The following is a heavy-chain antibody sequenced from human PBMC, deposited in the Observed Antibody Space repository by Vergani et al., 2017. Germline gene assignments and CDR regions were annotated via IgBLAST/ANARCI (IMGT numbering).Heavy chain of an antibody. Sequence: QVQLQESGPGLVKPSETLSLTCTVSCGSISSYYWSWIRQPPGKGLEWIGYIYYSGSTNYNPSLKSRVTISVDTSKNQFSLKLSSVTAADTAVYYCARAPIAALYYFDYWGQGTLVTVSS. D-gene: IGHD6-13*01. CDR2: IYYSGST. J-gene: IGHJ4*02. CDR3: ARAPIAALYYFDY. V-gene: IGHV4-59*01. CDR1: CGSISSYY.